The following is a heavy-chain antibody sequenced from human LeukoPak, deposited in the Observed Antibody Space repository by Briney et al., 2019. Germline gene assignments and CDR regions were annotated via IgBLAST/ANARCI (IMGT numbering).Heavy chain of an antibody. CDR3: ARGLAQGYTAMVRYFDY. CDR1: GGSISSGGYS. CDR2: IYHSGST. Sequence: SETLSLTCAVSGGSISSGGYSWSWIRQPPGKGLEWIGYIYHSGSTYYNPSLKSRVTISVDTSKNQFSLKLSSVTAADTAVYYCARGLAQGYTAMVRYFDYWGQGTLVTVSS. J-gene: IGHJ4*02. D-gene: IGHD5-18*01. V-gene: IGHV4-30-2*01.